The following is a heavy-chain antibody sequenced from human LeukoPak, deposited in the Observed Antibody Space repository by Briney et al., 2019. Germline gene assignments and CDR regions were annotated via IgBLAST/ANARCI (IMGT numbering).Heavy chain of an antibody. V-gene: IGHV4-59*08. CDR3: ARLEHCGGDCYEFDY. CDR2: IQNSGST. CDR1: GASVSISRYS. Sequence: SETLSLTCTVSGASVSISRYSWTWIRQPPGKGREWFGYIQNSGSTNYNPSPKSQVTMSVKTSNTPSCRKLTSVTAADPAVYYCARLEHCGGDCYEFDYWGQGALVTVSS. D-gene: IGHD2-21*02. J-gene: IGHJ4*02.